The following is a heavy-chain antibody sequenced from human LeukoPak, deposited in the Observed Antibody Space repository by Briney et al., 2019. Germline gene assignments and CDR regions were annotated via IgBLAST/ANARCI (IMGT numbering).Heavy chain of an antibody. J-gene: IGHJ4*02. CDR1: GFTFSSYA. V-gene: IGHV3-30-3*01. CDR3: ARGMSIAARLPGY. CDR2: ISYDGSNK. D-gene: IGHD6-6*01. Sequence: GRSLRLSCAASGFTFSSYAMHWVRQAPGKGLEWVAVISYDGSNKYYADSVKGRFTISRDNAKNSLYLQMNSLRAEDTAVYYCARGMSIAARLPGYWGQGTLVTVSS.